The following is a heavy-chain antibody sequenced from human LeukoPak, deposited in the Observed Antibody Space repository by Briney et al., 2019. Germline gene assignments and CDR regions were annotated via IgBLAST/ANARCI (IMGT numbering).Heavy chain of an antibody. CDR3: ARHMYYYENTGYYSNAFDY. J-gene: IGHJ4*02. Sequence: GASVKVSCKAYGDTFSFYALSWVRQAPGQRLEWMGGYIPIFTRTDYAERFQGRLTITTDESTNTAYMELRSLRSDDTAVYYCARHMYYYENTGYYSNAFDYWGQGTLVTVSS. CDR2: YIPIFTRT. D-gene: IGHD3-22*01. V-gene: IGHV1-69*05. CDR1: GDTFSFYA.